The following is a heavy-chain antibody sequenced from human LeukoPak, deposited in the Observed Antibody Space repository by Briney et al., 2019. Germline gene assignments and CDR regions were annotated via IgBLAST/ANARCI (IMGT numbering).Heavy chain of an antibody. Sequence: GASVKVSCKASGYTFTGYYMHWVRQAPGQGLEWMGWINPNSGGTNYAQKFQGRVTMTRDTSISTAYMELSRLRSDDTAVYYCARDRARYGSGSYCDWGQGTLVTVSS. J-gene: IGHJ4*01. CDR2: INPNSGGT. V-gene: IGHV1-2*02. CDR3: ARDRARYGSGSYCD. CDR1: GYTFTGYY. D-gene: IGHD3-10*01.